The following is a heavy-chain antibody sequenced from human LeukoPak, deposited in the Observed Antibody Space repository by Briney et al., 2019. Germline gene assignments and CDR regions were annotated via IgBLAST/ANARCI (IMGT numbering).Heavy chain of an antibody. CDR1: GFXFSSYG. D-gene: IGHD6-19*01. J-gene: IGHJ4*02. V-gene: IGHV3-33*01. Sequence: GGSLRLSCAASGFXFSSYGMHWVRQAPGKGLEWVAVIWYDGSNKYYADSVKGRFTISRDNSKNTLYLQMNSLRAEDTAVYYCARDEAVAGYFDYWGQGILVTVSS. CDR2: IWYDGSNK. CDR3: ARDEAVAGYFDY.